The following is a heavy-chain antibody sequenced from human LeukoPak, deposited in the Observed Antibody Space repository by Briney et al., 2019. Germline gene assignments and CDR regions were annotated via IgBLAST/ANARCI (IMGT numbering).Heavy chain of an antibody. CDR2: INPNSGGT. Sequence: GASVKVSCKASGYTFTGYYMHWVRQAPGQGLEWMGWINPNSGGTNYAQKFQGRVTMTRDTSISTAYMELSRLRSDDTAVYYCARDMVQDDYSEPTYFDYCGQGTLFTVSS. J-gene: IGHJ4*02. CDR1: GYTFTGYY. CDR3: ARDMVQDDYSEPTYFDY. V-gene: IGHV1-2*02. D-gene: IGHD4-11*01.